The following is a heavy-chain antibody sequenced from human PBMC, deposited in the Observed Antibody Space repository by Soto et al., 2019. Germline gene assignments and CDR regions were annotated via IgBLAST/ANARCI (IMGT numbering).Heavy chain of an antibody. D-gene: IGHD6-13*01. CDR1: GGSISSYY. Sequence: SETLSLTCTVSGGSISSYYWSWIRQPPGKGLEWIGYIYYSGSTNYNPSLKSRVTISVDTSKNQFSLKLSSVTAADTAVYYCARVGEAAAAGRSFDYWGQGTLVTVSS. V-gene: IGHV4-59*01. CDR2: IYYSGST. J-gene: IGHJ4*02. CDR3: ARVGEAAAAGRSFDY.